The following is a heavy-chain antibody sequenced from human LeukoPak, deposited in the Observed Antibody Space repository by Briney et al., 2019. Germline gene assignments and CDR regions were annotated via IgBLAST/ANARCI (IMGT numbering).Heavy chain of an antibody. D-gene: IGHD6-13*01. CDR1: GFTLRSYA. J-gene: IGHJ4*02. CDR2: ISGSGGST. V-gene: IGHV3-23*01. Sequence: PGGSLRLSCAASGFTLRSYAMSWVRQAPGKGREWVSAISGSGGSTYYADSVKGRFTISRDNSKNTLYLQMNSLRAEDTAVYYCAKMYSSSEYDEVYWGQGTLVTVSS. CDR3: AKMYSSSEYDEVY.